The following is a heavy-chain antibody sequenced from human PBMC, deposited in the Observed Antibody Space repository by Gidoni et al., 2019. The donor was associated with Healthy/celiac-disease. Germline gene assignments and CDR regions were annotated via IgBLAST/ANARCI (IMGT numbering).Heavy chain of an antibody. CDR3: ARPSYSSGWALDY. D-gene: IGHD6-19*01. Sequence: QLQLQESGPGLVKPSETLSLTCTVSGGSISSSSYYWGWIRQPPGKGLEWIGSIYYSGSTYYNPSLKSRVTISVDTSKNQFSLKLSSVTAADTAVYYCARPSYSSGWALDYWGQGTLVTVSS. CDR1: GGSISSSSYY. J-gene: IGHJ4*02. V-gene: IGHV4-39*07. CDR2: IYYSGST.